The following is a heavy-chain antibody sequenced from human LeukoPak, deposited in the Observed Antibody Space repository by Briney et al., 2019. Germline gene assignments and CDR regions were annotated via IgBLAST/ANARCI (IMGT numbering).Heavy chain of an antibody. J-gene: IGHJ3*02. CDR1: GGSFSGYY. CDR3: ARERRPFSRIVVVIRTKGAFDI. Sequence: SETLSLTCAVYGGSFSGYYWSWIRQPPGKGLEWIGKINHSGSTNYNPSLKSRVTISVDTSKNQFSLKLSSVTAADTAVYYCARERRPFSRIVVVIRTKGAFDIWGQGTMVTVSS. V-gene: IGHV4-34*01. D-gene: IGHD3-22*01. CDR2: INHSGST.